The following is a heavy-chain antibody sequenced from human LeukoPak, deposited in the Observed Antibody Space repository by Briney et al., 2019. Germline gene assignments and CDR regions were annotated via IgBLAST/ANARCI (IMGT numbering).Heavy chain of an antibody. CDR3: ARDFKVPGELLGGFDS. CDR1: GYTFVDHY. J-gene: IGHJ5*01. Sequence: ASVTVSCKASGYTFVDHYIHWVRQAPGQGLEWMGWINPKRGGTTYAEKFEGRVTMTSDTAINTVYMELTSLRSDDTAFYYCARDFKVPGELLGGFDSWGQGSLVTVSS. D-gene: IGHD3-10*01. V-gene: IGHV1-2*02. CDR2: INPKRGGT.